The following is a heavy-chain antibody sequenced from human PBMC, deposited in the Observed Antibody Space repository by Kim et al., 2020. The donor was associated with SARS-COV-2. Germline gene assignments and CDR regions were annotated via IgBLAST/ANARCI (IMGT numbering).Heavy chain of an antibody. CDR2: IYPGDSDT. D-gene: IGHD3-22*01. CDR3: ARHKYYYDSSGYPTTTYGMDV. J-gene: IGHJ6*02. Sequence: GESLKISCKGSGYSFTSYWIGWVRQMPGKGLEWMGIIYPGDSDTRYSPSFQGQVTISADKSISTAYLQWSSLKASDTAMYYCARHKYYYDSSGYPTTTYGMDVWGQGTTVTVSS. V-gene: IGHV5-51*01. CDR1: GYSFTSYW.